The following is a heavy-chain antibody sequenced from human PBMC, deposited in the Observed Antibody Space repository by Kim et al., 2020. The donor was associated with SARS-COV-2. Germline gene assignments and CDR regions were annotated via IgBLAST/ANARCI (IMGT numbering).Heavy chain of an antibody. D-gene: IGHD4-17*01. Sequence: ASVKVSCKASGYTFTSYYMHWVRQAPGQGLEWMGIINPSGGSTSYAQKFQGRVTMTRDTSTSTVYMELSSLRSEDTAVYYCARDNAVTSYYYYYGMDVWGQGTTVTVSS. CDR2: INPSGGST. CDR3: ARDNAVTSYYYYYGMDV. V-gene: IGHV1-46*01. J-gene: IGHJ6*02. CDR1: GYTFTSYY.